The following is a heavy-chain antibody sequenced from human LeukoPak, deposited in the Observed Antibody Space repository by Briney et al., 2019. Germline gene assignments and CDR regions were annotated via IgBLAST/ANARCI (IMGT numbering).Heavy chain of an antibody. Sequence: SETLSLTCAVYGGSFSGYYWSWIRQPPGKGLEWIGEINHSGSTNYNPSVKSRVTISVDTSKNQFSLKLSSVTAADTAVYYCARVSFFRWAATRPSYYYYYMDVWGKGTTVTISS. CDR1: GGSFSGYY. D-gene: IGHD2-15*01. J-gene: IGHJ6*03. V-gene: IGHV4-34*01. CDR3: ARVSFFRWAATRPSYYYYYMDV. CDR2: INHSGST.